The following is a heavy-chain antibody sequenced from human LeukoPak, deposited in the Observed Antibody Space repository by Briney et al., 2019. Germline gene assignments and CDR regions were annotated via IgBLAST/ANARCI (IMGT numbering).Heavy chain of an antibody. CDR3: ARGDFNYYDILTGYLGQGAFDI. CDR1: GGSISSYY. Sequence: PSETLCLTCTVSGGSISSYYWSWVRQPPGKGLEWIGYIYYSGSTNYNPSLKSRVTISVDTSKNQFSLKLSSVTAADTAVYYCARGDFNYYDILTGYLGQGAFDIWGQGTMVTVSS. J-gene: IGHJ3*02. V-gene: IGHV4-59*01. CDR2: IYYSGST. D-gene: IGHD3-9*01.